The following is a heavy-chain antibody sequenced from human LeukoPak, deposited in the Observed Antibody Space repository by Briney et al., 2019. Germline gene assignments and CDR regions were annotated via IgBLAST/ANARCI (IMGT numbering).Heavy chain of an antibody. D-gene: IGHD6-6*01. CDR2: ISGSGGST. CDR1: GFTFSSYA. V-gene: IGHV3-23*01. CDR3: AKVYSSSIRRPYFDY. Sequence: GGSLRLSCAASGFTFSSYAMSWVRQAPGKGLEWVSAISGSGGSTYYADSVKGRFTISRDNSKNTLYLQMNSLRAEDTAVYYCAKVYSSSIRRPYFDYWGQGTLATVSS. J-gene: IGHJ4*02.